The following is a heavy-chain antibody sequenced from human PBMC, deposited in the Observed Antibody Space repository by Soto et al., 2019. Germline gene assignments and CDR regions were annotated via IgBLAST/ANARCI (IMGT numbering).Heavy chain of an antibody. CDR3: ARGGGHQGFGELGLQH. CDR2: IHYTGSA. V-gene: IGHV4-31*03. D-gene: IGHD3-10*01. J-gene: IGHJ1*01. CDR1: GGSLRSGGFS. Sequence: SETPSPTCPFSGGSLRSGGFSWGWIRQHPGKGLEWIGYIHYTGSAYYHPSLKSRVTISVDTSRNQFSLKLTSVTAADTAVYYCARGGGHQGFGELGLQHWGQGTLVTVSS.